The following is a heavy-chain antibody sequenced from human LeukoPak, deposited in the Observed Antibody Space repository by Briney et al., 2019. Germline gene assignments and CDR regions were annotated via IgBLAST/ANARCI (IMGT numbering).Heavy chain of an antibody. CDR3: AREFGAAADHSWFDP. J-gene: IGHJ5*02. CDR2: ISAYNGNT. D-gene: IGHD6-13*01. Sequence: GASVKVSCKASGYTFTSYGISWVRQAPGQGLEWMGWISAYNGNTNYAQKLQGRVTMTTDTSTSTAYMELRSLRSDDTAVYYCAREFGAAADHSWFDPWGQGTLVTVSS. CDR1: GYTFTSYG. V-gene: IGHV1-18*01.